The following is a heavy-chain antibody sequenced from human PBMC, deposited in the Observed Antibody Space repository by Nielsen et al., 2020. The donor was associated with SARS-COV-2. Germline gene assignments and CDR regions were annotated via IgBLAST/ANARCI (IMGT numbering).Heavy chain of an antibody. Sequence: VRQAPGKGLEWVAFIRYDGSNKYYADSVKGRFTISRDNSKNTLYLQMNSLRAEDTAVYYCAKSSSGYYTPQNYWGQGTLVTVSS. CDR2: IRYDGSNK. CDR3: AKSSSGYYTPQNY. D-gene: IGHD3-22*01. V-gene: IGHV3-30*02. J-gene: IGHJ4*02.